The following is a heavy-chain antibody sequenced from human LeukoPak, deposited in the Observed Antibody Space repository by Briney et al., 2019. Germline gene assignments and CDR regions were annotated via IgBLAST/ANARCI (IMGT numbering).Heavy chain of an antibody. D-gene: IGHD6-19*01. CDR3: ARDGSSGWYGDFDY. CDR2: IIPIFGTA. CDR1: GYTFTSYD. J-gene: IGHJ4*02. V-gene: IGHV1-69*13. Sequence: SVKVSCKASGYTFTSYDISWVRQAPGQGLEWMGGIIPIFGTANYAQKFQGRVTITADESTSTAYMELSSLRSEDTAVYYCARDGSSGWYGDFDYWGQGTLVTVSS.